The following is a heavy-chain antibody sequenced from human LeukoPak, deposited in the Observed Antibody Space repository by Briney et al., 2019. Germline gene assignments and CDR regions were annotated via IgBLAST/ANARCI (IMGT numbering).Heavy chain of an antibody. CDR1: GYIFTGYY. J-gene: IGHJ5*02. CDR2: INPNSGDT. CDR3: AGGEYGSLFDP. V-gene: IGHV1-2*02. Sequence: ASVKVSCKASGYIFTGYYIYWVRQAPGQGLEWMGWINPNSGDTNHAQKFQGRVTMTRDTSISTAYMELSRLRSDDTAVYYCAGGEYGSLFDPWGQGTLLTVSS. D-gene: IGHD4-17*01.